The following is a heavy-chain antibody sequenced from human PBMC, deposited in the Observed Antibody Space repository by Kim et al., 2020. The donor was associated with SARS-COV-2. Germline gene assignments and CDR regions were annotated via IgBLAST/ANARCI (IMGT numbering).Heavy chain of an antibody. J-gene: IGHJ1*01. CDR1: GFTFSSYG. D-gene: IGHD3-22*01. CDR3: AKETYDSSGYYYSEYFQH. V-gene: IGHV3-30*18. CDR2: ISYDGSNK. Sequence: GGSLRLSCAASGFTFSSYGMHWVRQAPGKGLEWVAVISYDGSNKYYADSVKGRFTISRDNSKNTLYLQMNSLRAEDTAVYYCAKETYDSSGYYYSEYFQHWGQGTLVTVSS.